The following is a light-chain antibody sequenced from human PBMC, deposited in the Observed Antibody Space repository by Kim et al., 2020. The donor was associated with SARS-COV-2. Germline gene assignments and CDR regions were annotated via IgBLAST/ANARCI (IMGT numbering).Light chain of an antibody. CDR1: QSVSSI. Sequence: EIVMTQSPATLSVSPGERATLSCRASQSVSSILAWYQQKPGQAPRLLIYGASTRATGIPDRFSGSGSGTEFTLTISSLQSEDFAVYYCQQYSHWPLTFGGGTKVDIK. CDR2: GAS. J-gene: IGKJ4*01. CDR3: QQYSHWPLT. V-gene: IGKV3-15*01.